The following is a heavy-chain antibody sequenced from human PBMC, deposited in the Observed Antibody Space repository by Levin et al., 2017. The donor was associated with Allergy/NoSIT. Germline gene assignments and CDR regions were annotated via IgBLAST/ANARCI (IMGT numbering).Heavy chain of an antibody. CDR1: GFTFTSYS. Sequence: ASVKVSCAASGFTFTSYSMNWVRQAPGKGLEWVSIISSGSDYIFYADSMKGRFTISRDNAKNSLYLQMDSLRAEDTAVYYCARSEAGAPSDIWGQGTLVTVSS. CDR2: ISSGSDYI. J-gene: IGHJ3*02. CDR3: ARSEAGAPSDI. V-gene: IGHV3-21*01.